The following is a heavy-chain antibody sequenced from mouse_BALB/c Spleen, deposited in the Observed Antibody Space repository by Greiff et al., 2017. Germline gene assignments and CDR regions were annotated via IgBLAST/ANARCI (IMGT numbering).Heavy chain of an antibody. CDR2: ISNLAYSI. V-gene: IGHV5-15*02. CDR1: GFTFSDYG. CDR3: ARSPKRGGMDY. Sequence: EVKLMESGGGLVQPGGSRKLSCAASGFTFSDYGMAWVRQAPGKGPEWVAFISNLAYSIYYADTVTGRFTISRENAKNTLYLEMSSLRSEDTAMYYCARSPKRGGMDYWGQGTSVTVSS. J-gene: IGHJ4*01.